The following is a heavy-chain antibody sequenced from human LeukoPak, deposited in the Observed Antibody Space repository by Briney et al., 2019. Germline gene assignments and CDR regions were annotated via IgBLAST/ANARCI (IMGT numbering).Heavy chain of an antibody. CDR3: ARVSNLWFGDSPLDAFDI. CDR2: INPNSGGT. V-gene: IGHV1-2*02. Sequence: ASVKVSCKASGYTFTSYYMHWVRQAPGQGLEWMGWINPNSGGTNYAQKFQGRVTMTRDTSISTAYMELSRLRSDNTAVYYCARVSNLWFGDSPLDAFDIWGQGTMVTVSS. D-gene: IGHD3-10*01. CDR1: GYTFTSYY. J-gene: IGHJ3*02.